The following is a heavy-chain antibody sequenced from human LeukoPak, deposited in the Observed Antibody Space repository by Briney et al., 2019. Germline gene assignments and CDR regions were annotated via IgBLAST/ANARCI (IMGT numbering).Heavy chain of an antibody. CDR2: ISSSSSYI. CDR3: AKEATGYSFADY. Sequence: PGGSLRLSCAASGFTFSSYSMNWVRQAPGKGLEWVSSISSSSSYIYYADSVKGRFTISRDNSKNTLYLQMNSLRAEDTAVYYCAKEATGYSFADYWAREPWSPSPQ. J-gene: IGHJ4*02. D-gene: IGHD1-26*01. CDR1: GFTFSSYS. V-gene: IGHV3-21*04.